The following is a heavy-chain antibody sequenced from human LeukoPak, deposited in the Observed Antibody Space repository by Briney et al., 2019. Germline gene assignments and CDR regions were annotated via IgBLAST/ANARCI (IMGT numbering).Heavy chain of an antibody. D-gene: IGHD2-15*01. Sequence: SETLSLTCSVSGGSISTYQWSWIRQSPGKGLEWIGEINHSGSTNYNPSLKSRVTISVDTSKNQFSLKLSSVTAADTAVYYCAREGVVGAYGHFDYWGQGTLVTVSS. CDR1: GGSISTYQ. CDR2: INHSGST. V-gene: IGHV4-34*01. J-gene: IGHJ4*02. CDR3: AREGVVGAYGHFDY.